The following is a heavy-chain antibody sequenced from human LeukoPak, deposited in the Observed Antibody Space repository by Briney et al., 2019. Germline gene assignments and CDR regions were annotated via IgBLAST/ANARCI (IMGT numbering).Heavy chain of an antibody. J-gene: IGHJ4*02. CDR2: IIPIFGTA. Sequence: GASVKVSCKASGGTFSSYAISWVRQAPGQGLEWMGGIIPIFGTANYAQKFQGRVTITADESTSTAYTELSSLRSEDTAVYYCARGYYYDSSGYSLFGYWGQGTLVTVSS. CDR1: GGTFSSYA. V-gene: IGHV1-69*13. D-gene: IGHD3-22*01. CDR3: ARGYYYDSSGYSLFGY.